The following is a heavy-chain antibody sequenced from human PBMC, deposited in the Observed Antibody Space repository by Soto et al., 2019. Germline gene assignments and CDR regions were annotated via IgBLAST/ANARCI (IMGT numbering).Heavy chain of an antibody. D-gene: IGHD3-22*01. Sequence: PGGSLRLSCAASGFTFSSYSMNWVRQAPGKGLEWVSSISSSSSYIYYADSVKGRFTISRDNAKNSLYLQMNSLRAEDTAVYYCASSEMGYYDSSGYYLSRRPFDYWGQGTLVTVSS. CDR2: ISSSSSYI. CDR1: GFTFSSYS. V-gene: IGHV3-21*01. CDR3: ASSEMGYYDSSGYYLSRRPFDY. J-gene: IGHJ4*02.